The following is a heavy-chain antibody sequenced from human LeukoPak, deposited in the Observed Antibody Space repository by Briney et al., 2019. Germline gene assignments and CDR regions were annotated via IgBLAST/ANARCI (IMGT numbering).Heavy chain of an antibody. V-gene: IGHV3-23*01. CDR3: AKTSYYMEV. J-gene: IGHJ6*03. CDR2: VSHSGGDT. Sequence: GGSLRLSCAASGFTFSSYAMTWVRQAPGKGLEWVSVVSHSGGDTYYGDSVKGRFTISRDNSKNTVYLQMNSLRAEDTAVYYCAKTSYYMEVCGKGTTVTVSS. CDR1: GFTFSSYA.